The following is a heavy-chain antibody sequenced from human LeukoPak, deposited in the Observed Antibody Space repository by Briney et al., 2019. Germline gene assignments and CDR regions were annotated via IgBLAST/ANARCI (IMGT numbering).Heavy chain of an antibody. CDR2: IYPRGST. D-gene: IGHD2-15*01. CDR1: GGSISSGSYS. CDR3: AREAPWSFGAFDI. J-gene: IGHJ3*02. Sequence: SQTLSLTCAVSGGSISSGSYSWSWIRQPPGTGLEWIGYIYPRGSTYFNPSLKSRVTISVDTSKNQFSLELSSVTAADTAVYYCAREAPWSFGAFDIWGQGTMVTVSS. V-gene: IGHV4-30-2*01.